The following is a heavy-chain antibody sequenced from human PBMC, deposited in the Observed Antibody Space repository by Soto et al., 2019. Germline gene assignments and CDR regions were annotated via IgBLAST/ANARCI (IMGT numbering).Heavy chain of an antibody. CDR1: GGSISSYY. D-gene: IGHD2-21*01. J-gene: IGHJ4*02. CDR2: IYYSGST. V-gene: IGHV4-59*08. CDR3: AATLRWYCFDY. Sequence: QVQLQESGPGLVKPSETLSLTCTVSGGSISSYYWSWIRQPPGKGLEWIGYIYYSGSTNYNPPLKTRVTISVDTSKNQFSLKLSSVTAADTAVYYCAATLRWYCFDYWGQGTLVTVSS.